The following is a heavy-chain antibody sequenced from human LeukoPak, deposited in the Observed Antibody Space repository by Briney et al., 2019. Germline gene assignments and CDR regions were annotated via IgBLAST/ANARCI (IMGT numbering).Heavy chain of an antibody. CDR2: IKRKTDGGTA. J-gene: IGHJ4*02. Sequence: GGSLRLSCAASGFTFSNAWMNWVRQAPGKGVEWVGRIKRKTDGGTADYAAPVKGSVTISRDDSKNTLYLQMNSLKTEDPAVYYCTTRISPFWGQGTLVTVSP. CDR1: GFTFSNAW. V-gene: IGHV3-15*07. CDR3: TTRISPF.